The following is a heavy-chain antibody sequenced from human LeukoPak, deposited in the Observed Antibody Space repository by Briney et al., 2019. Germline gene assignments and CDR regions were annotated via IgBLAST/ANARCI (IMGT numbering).Heavy chain of an antibody. CDR3: AKDARRTSGWYFFDY. D-gene: IGHD6-19*01. V-gene: IGHV3-23*01. CDR1: GFAFSSQA. Sequence: GGSLRLSCAASGFAFSSQAMGWVRQAPGHGLEWVSVISDSGSITYYANSVNGRFTISRDNSKNTLFLQMNSLRAEDTAVYYCAKDARRTSGWYFFDYWGQGTLVTVSS. J-gene: IGHJ4*02. CDR2: ISDSGSIT.